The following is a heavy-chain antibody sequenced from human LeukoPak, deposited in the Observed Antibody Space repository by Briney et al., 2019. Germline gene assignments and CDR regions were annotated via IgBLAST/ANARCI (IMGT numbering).Heavy chain of an antibody. CDR1: GYTFTSYG. CDR2: ISAYNGNT. J-gene: IGHJ6*03. Sequence: GASVKVSCKASGYTFTSYGISWVRQAPGQGLDWMGWISAYNGNTNYAQKLQGRVTMTTDTSTSTAYMELRSLRSDDTAVYYCARVGGSSWYWVTYYYMDVWGKGTTVTVSS. D-gene: IGHD6-13*01. CDR3: ARVGGSSWYWVTYYYMDV. V-gene: IGHV1-18*01.